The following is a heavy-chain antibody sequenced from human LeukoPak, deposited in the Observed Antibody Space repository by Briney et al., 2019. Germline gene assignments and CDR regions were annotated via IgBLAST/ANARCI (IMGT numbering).Heavy chain of an antibody. D-gene: IGHD3-22*01. CDR2: ISDSGGRT. CDR1: GITLSNYG. Sequence: GGSLRLSCAVSGITLSNYGMSWVRQAPGKGLEWVAGISDSGGRTNYADSVKGRFTISRDNPKNTLYLQMNSLRAEDTAVYFCATRGVVIRVILVGFHKEANYFDSWGQGALVTVSS. V-gene: IGHV3-23*01. CDR3: ATRGVVIRVILVGFHKEANYFDS. J-gene: IGHJ4*02.